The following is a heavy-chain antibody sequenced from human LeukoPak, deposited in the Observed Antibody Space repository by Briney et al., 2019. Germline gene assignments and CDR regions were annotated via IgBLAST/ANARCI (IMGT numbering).Heavy chain of an antibody. V-gene: IGHV3-23*01. CDR3: AKVAVDYYDSSGYYNMYYFDY. CDR1: GFTFSSYA. Sequence: GGSLRLSCAASGFTFSSYAMSWVRQAPGKGLEWVSAISGSGGSTYYADSVKGRFTISRDNSKITLYLQMNSLRAEDTAVYYCAKVAVDYYDSSGYYNMYYFDYWGQGTLVTVSS. CDR2: ISGSGGST. D-gene: IGHD3-22*01. J-gene: IGHJ4*02.